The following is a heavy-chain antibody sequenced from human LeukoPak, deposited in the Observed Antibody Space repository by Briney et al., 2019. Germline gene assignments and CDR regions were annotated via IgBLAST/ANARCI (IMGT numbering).Heavy chain of an antibody. CDR3: ARGLRAPGPFDY. V-gene: IGHV3-7*01. J-gene: IGHJ4*02. D-gene: IGHD5-18*01. Sequence: GGSLRLSCAASGFTFSSYWMSWVRQAPAKGLEWVANIKQDGSEKYYVDSVKGRFTISRDNSKNTLYLQMNSLRAEDTAVYYCARGLRAPGPFDYWGQGTLVTVSS. CDR2: IKQDGSEK. CDR1: GFTFSSYW.